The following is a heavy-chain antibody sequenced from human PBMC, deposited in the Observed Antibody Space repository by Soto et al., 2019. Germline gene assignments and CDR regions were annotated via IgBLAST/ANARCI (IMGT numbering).Heavy chain of an antibody. Sequence: GASVKGSCKASGYTFTSYYIRWVRQAPGQGLEWMGWISAYNGNTNYAQKLQGRVTMTTDTSTSTAYMELRSLRSDDTAVYYCARRAGYCSGGSCYFEAFDYWGQGTLVTVSS. J-gene: IGHJ4*02. D-gene: IGHD2-15*01. CDR2: ISAYNGNT. CDR1: GYTFTSYY. V-gene: IGHV1-18*01. CDR3: ARRAGYCSGGSCYFEAFDY.